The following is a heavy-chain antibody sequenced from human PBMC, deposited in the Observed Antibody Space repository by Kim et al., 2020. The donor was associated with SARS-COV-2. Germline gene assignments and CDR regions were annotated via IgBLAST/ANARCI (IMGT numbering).Heavy chain of an antibody. J-gene: IGHJ4*02. CDR3: ARVQGGKGAGTPFDY. CDR1: GYTFTSYG. CDR2: ISAYNGNT. V-gene: IGHV1-18*04. D-gene: IGHD1-7*01. Sequence: ASVKVSCKASGYTFTSYGISWVRQAPGQGLEWMGWISAYNGNTNYAQKLQGRVTMTTDTSTSTAYMELRSLRSDDTAVYYCARVQGGKGAGTPFDYWGQGTLVTVSS.